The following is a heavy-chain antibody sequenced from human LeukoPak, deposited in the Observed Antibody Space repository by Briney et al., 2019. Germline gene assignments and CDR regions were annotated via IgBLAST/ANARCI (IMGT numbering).Heavy chain of an antibody. Sequence: PGGSLRLSCAASGFTFSSYGMHWVRPAPGKGLGWVAVIWYDGSNKYYADSVKGRFTISRDNSKNTLYLQMNSLRAEDTAVYYCARDNIAAAGYYYYYGMDVWGKGTTVTVSS. CDR1: GFTFSSYG. CDR2: IWYDGSNK. D-gene: IGHD6-13*01. J-gene: IGHJ6*04. V-gene: IGHV3-33*01. CDR3: ARDNIAAAGYYYYYGMDV.